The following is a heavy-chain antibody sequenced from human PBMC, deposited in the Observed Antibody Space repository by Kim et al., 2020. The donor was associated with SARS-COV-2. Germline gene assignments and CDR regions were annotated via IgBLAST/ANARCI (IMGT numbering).Heavy chain of an antibody. CDR1: GYTFTGYY. V-gene: IGHV1-2*02. D-gene: IGHD3-22*01. J-gene: IGHJ3*02. Sequence: ASVKVSCKASGYTFTGYYMHWVRQAPGQGLEWMGWINPNSGGTNYAQKFQGRVTMTRDTSISTAYMELSRLRSDDTAVYYCARWMIVVVPEAFDIWGQGTMVTVSS. CDR3: ARWMIVVVPEAFDI. CDR2: INPNSGGT.